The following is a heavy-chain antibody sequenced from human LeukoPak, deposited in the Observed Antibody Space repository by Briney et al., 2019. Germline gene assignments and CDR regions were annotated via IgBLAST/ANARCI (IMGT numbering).Heavy chain of an antibody. D-gene: IGHD1-26*01. J-gene: IGHJ4*02. CDR1: GYTLTELS. CDR3: ARDWDLLTTGLYYFDY. Sequence: ASVKVSCKVSGYTLTELSMHWVRQAPGQGLEWMGIINPSGGSTTYAQKFQGRVTMTSDTSTTTVYMELSSLRSDDTAVYYCARDWDLLTTGLYYFDYWGQGTLVTVSS. V-gene: IGHV1-46*01. CDR2: INPSGGST.